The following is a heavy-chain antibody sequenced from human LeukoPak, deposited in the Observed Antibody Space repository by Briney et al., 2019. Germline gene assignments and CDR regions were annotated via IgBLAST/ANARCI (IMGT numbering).Heavy chain of an antibody. V-gene: IGHV4-4*09. CDR2: IYTSGST. J-gene: IGHJ5*02. CDR1: GGSISSYY. D-gene: IGHD6-6*01. Sequence: SETLSLTCTVSGGSISSYYGSWIRQPPGKGLEWIGYIYTSGSTNYNPSLKSRVTISLDTSKKQFSLKLSSVNAADPAVYYCARLAEYSSSSWFAPWGQGTLVTVSS. CDR3: ARLAEYSSSSWFAP.